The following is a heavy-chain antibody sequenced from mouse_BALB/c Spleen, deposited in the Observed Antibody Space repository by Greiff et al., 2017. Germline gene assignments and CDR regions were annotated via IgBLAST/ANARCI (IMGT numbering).Heavy chain of an antibody. CDR2: IDPENGNT. CDR3: APGDWYFDV. V-gene: IGHV14-1*02. J-gene: IGHJ1*01. Sequence: VQLQQSGAELVRPGALVKLSCKASGFNIKDYYMHWVKQRPEQGLEWIGWIDPENGNTIYDPKFQGKASITADTSSNTAYLQLSSLTSEDTAVYYCAPGDWYFDVWGAGTTVTVSS. CDR1: GFNIKDYY.